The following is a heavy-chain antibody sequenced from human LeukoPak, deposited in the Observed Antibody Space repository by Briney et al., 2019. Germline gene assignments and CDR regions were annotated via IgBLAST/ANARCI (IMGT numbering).Heavy chain of an antibody. D-gene: IGHD6-19*01. Sequence: GRSLRLSCAASGFTFSSYGMHWVRQAPGKGLEWVAVISYDGSNKYYADSVKGRFTISRDNSKNTLYLQMNSLRAEDTALYYCAREGQWLVLDFDYWGQGTLVTVSS. CDR3: AREGQWLVLDFDY. J-gene: IGHJ4*02. V-gene: IGHV3-30*03. CDR2: ISYDGSNK. CDR1: GFTFSSYG.